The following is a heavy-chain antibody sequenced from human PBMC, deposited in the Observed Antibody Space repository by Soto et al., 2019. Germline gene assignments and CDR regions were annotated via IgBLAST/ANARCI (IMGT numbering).Heavy chain of an antibody. V-gene: IGHV1-69*01. D-gene: IGHD2-15*01. J-gene: IGHJ6*02. CDR3: SRGRIVVVVAATSYGMDV. CDR2: IIPIFGTA. CDR1: GGTFSSYA. Sequence: QVQLVQSGAEVKKPGSSVKVSCKASGGTFSSYAISWVRQAPGQGLEWMGGIIPIFGTANYAQKFQGRVTITADESTRTAYMELSSLRSEDTAVYYCSRGRIVVVVAATSYGMDVWGQGTTVTVSS.